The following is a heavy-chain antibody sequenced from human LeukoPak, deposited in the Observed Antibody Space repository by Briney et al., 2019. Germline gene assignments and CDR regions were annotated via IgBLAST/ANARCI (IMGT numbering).Heavy chain of an antibody. CDR1: GFTFSSYA. V-gene: IGHV4-38-2*01. Sequence: GSLRLSCAASGFTFSSYAMSWVRQPPGKGLEWIGSIYYSGSTYYNPSLKSRVTISVDTSKNQFSLKLSPVTAADMAVYYCARLGVIYRARPRGGAFDIWGQGTMVTVSS. D-gene: IGHD6-6*01. CDR3: ARLGVIYRARPRGGAFDI. CDR2: IYYSGST. J-gene: IGHJ3*02.